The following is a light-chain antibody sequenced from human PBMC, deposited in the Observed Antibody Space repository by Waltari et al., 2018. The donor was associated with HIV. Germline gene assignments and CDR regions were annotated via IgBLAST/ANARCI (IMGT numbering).Light chain of an antibody. CDR1: SSDFGRYNY. J-gene: IGLJ1*01. CDR3: CSYAGSSTYV. V-gene: IGLV2-23*02. CDR2: DVS. Sequence: QSALTQPASVSGSPGQSITISCTGTSSDFGRYNYFSWYQQHPGKAPKLMIYDVSKRPSGVSNRFSGSKSGNTASLTISGLQAEDEADYYCCSYAGSSTYVFGTGTKVTVL.